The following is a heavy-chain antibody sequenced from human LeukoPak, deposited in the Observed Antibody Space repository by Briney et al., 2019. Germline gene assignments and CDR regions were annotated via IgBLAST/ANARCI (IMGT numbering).Heavy chain of an antibody. CDR2: IYYSGST. CDR1: GGSISSYH. CDR3: ARHSGYYIDY. J-gene: IGHJ4*02. Sequence: SETLSLTCTVSGGSISSYHWSWIRQPPGKELEWIAYIYYSGSTNYNPSLESRVTISVDTSKNQFFLILSSVTAADTAVYYCARHSGYYIDYWGQGTLVTVSS. V-gene: IGHV4-59*08. D-gene: IGHD3-3*01.